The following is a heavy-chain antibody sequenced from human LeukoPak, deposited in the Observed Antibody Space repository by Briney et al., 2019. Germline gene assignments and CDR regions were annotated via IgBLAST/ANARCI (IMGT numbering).Heavy chain of an antibody. Sequence: PGGSLRLSCAASGFTFSDYYWSWIRQPPGKGLEWIGEINHSGSTNYNPSLKSRVTISVDTSKNQFSLKLSSVTAADTAVYYCARGRFFRWNYGYYFDYWGQGTLVTVSS. CDR2: INHSGST. V-gene: IGHV4-34*01. D-gene: IGHD1-7*01. CDR1: GFTFSDYY. CDR3: ARGRFFRWNYGYYFDY. J-gene: IGHJ4*02.